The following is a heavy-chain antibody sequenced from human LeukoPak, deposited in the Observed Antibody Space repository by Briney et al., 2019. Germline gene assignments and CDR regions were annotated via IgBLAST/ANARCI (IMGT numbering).Heavy chain of an antibody. Sequence: SETLSLTCTVSGDSISSYYWTWIRQPPGKGLEWIGYIYYSGSTSYNPSLKSRVTISVDMSENQFSLNLSSVTAADTAVYYCARDSTYYYDSSGFYYNYHGMDVWGQGTTVTVSS. CDR2: IYYSGST. V-gene: IGHV4-59*01. CDR3: ARDSTYYYDSSGFYYNYHGMDV. J-gene: IGHJ6*02. D-gene: IGHD3-22*01. CDR1: GDSISSYY.